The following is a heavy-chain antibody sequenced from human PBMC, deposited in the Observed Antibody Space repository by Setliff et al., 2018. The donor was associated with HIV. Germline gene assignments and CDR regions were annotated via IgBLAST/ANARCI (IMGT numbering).Heavy chain of an antibody. CDR2: INQSGDT. V-gene: IGHV4-34*01. Sequence: PSETLSLTCAVYGGSFSGHQWSWIRQPPGEGLEWIGEINQSGDTNYKPSLKSRVTISIDTSKNQFSLKLSSVTAADTAVYYCARCRLNGGFNLWGQGTLVTVS. CDR1: GGSFSGHQ. CDR3: ARCRLNGGFNL. D-gene: IGHD7-27*01. J-gene: IGHJ5*02.